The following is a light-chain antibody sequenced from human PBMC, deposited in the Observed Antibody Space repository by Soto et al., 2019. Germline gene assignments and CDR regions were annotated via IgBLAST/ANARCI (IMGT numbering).Light chain of an antibody. V-gene: IGLV2-14*01. CDR3: SSYTSSSLYV. CDR1: SSDVGGYNY. CDR2: EVS. Sequence: QSVLTQPASVSGSPEQSITISCTGTSSDVGGYNYVSWYQQHPGKAPKLMIYEVSNRPSGVSNRFSGSKSGNTASLTISGLQAEDEADYYCSSYTSSSLYVFGTGTKATVL. J-gene: IGLJ1*01.